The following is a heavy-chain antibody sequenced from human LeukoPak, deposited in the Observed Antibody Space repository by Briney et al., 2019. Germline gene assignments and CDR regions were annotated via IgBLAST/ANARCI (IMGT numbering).Heavy chain of an antibody. CDR2: ISVASDT. J-gene: IGHJ6*02. CDR1: GFIFSYYD. D-gene: IGHD2-2*03. CDR3: VRGGPGYCSGTSCYFYFNALDV. Sequence: GGSLRLSCAASGFIFSYYDMHWVRQATGKGLEWVSLISVASDTYYQGSVKGRFTISREDAQNSLYLQMNNLRAGDTAVYYCVRGGPGYCSGTSCYFYFNALDVWGQGTTVTVSS. V-gene: IGHV3-13*04.